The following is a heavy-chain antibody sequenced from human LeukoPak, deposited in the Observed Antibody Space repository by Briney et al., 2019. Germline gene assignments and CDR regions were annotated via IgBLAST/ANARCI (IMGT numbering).Heavy chain of an antibody. CDR3: ARTYSGSYYARYYFDY. CDR1: GGSLRGYY. V-gene: IGHV4-34*01. J-gene: IGHJ4*02. D-gene: IGHD1-26*01. CDR2: INHSGST. Sequence: SETLSLTCAVYGGSLRGYYWSWLRQPPGKGLEWIGEINHSGSTNYNPSLKSRVTISVDTSKNQFSLKLSSVTAADTAVYYCARTYSGSYYARYYFDYWGQGTLVTVSS.